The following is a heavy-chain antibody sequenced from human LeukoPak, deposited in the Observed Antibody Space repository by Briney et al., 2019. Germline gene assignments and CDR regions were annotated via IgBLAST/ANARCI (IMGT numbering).Heavy chain of an antibody. Sequence: SETLSLTCTVSGGSISSYYWSWIRQPPGKGLEWIGYIYYSRSTNYNPSLKSRVTISVDTSKNQLSLKLSSVTAADTAVYYCARWEGGSYYDFDYWGQGTLVTVSS. J-gene: IGHJ4*02. CDR3: ARWEGGSYYDFDY. D-gene: IGHD1-26*01. CDR1: GGSISSYY. V-gene: IGHV4-59*12. CDR2: IYYSRST.